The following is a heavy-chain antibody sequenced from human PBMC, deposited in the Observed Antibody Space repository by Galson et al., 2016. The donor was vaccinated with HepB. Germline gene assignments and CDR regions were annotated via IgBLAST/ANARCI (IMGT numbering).Heavy chain of an antibody. V-gene: IGHV3-23*02. J-gene: IGHJ5*02. Sequence: SLRLSCAASGFSFSDYVMSWIRQAPGKGLEWVAAIRGGGDIPYYGDSVDGRFTISRANSKNTLYLQMSSLSAEDTAIYYCAKERVVHIPRTGRTFDPWGQGTLVTVSS. CDR1: GFSFSDYV. CDR2: IRGGGDIP. D-gene: IGHD3/OR15-3a*01. CDR3: AKERVVHIPRTGRTFDP.